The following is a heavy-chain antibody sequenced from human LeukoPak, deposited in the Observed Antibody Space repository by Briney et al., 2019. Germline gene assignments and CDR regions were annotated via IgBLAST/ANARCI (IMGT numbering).Heavy chain of an antibody. J-gene: IGHJ4*02. CDR3: AREKPYYDSSGNYYGGVFDY. V-gene: IGHV6-1*01. Sequence: SQTLSLTCAISGDSVSSISATWNWIRQSPSRGLEWLGRTYYRSKWYNEYAVSVKSRITINPDTSKNQFSLRLSSVTAADTAVYYCAREKPYYDSSGNYYGGVFDYWGQGTLVAVSS. CDR1: GDSVSSISAT. CDR2: TYYRSKWYN. D-gene: IGHD3-22*01.